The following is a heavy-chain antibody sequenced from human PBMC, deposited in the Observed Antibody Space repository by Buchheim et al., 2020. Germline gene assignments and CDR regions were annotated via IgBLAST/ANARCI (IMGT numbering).Heavy chain of an antibody. V-gene: IGHV1-2*02. CDR2: IKPDTGVT. CDR3: ARDFDWGPDY. D-gene: IGHD3-9*01. J-gene: IGHJ4*02. CDR1: GFIFTDHY. Sequence: QVQLVQSGPDIKKPGASMKVSCKASGFIFTDHYLHWIRQAPGQGLEWVGWIKPDTGVTNYALKFQGRVTLATDTSISTLYIELNRPTSDDTAIYYCARDFDWGPDYWGQGTL.